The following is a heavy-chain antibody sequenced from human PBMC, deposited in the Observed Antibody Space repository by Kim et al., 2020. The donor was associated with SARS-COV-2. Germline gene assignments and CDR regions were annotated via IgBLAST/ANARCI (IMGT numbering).Heavy chain of an antibody. CDR2: INGDGTTT. J-gene: IGHJ4*02. V-gene: IGHV3-74*01. D-gene: IGHD6-6*01. CDR1: GFTFSSYW. CDR3: TRGGGQLVAYGLDQ. Sequence: GGSLRLSCAVSGFTFSSYWMHWVRQAPGKGLVWVSRINGDGTTTTYADSVKGRFTISRDNAKNTLFLQVDSLSADDTAVYYCTRGGGQLVAYGLDQWGQGTLV.